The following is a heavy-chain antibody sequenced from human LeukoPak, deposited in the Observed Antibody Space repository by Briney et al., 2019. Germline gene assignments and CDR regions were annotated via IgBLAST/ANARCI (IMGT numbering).Heavy chain of an antibody. Sequence: AGGSLRLSCAASGFTFSSYGMHWVRQAPGKGLEWVAVIWYDGSNKYYADSVKGRFTISRDNSKNTLYLQMNSLRAEDTAVYYCARDNGDYGGLWLAFDIWGQGTMVTVSS. D-gene: IGHD4-23*01. CDR1: GFTFSSYG. V-gene: IGHV3-33*01. CDR2: IWYDGSNK. CDR3: ARDNGDYGGLWLAFDI. J-gene: IGHJ3*02.